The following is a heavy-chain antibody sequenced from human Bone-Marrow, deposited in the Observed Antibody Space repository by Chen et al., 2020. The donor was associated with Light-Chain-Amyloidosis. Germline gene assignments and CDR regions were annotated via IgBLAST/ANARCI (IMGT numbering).Heavy chain of an antibody. V-gene: IGHV1-46*01. CDR2: IHPSGGTT. CDR1: GYTFTNFF. J-gene: IGHJ4*02. Sequence: QVQLVQSGAEVKKPGASVQVSCKTSGYTFTNFFMHWVRQAPGQGLEWMGVIHPSGGTTNYAQKFQGRVTVTRDTSANTPYMDVSSLTSDDTAVYYCAREGGGSSLHFDNWGQGTLVTVSS. D-gene: IGHD2-15*01. CDR3: AREGGGSSLHFDN.